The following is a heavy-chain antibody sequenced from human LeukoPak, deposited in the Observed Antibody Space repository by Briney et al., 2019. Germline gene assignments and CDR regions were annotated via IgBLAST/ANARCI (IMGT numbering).Heavy chain of an antibody. J-gene: IGHJ6*02. CDR3: ARGDTNYYYGLGV. CDR2: INPSGNGP. V-gene: IGHV1-46*01. Sequence: ASVKVSCKASGYSFTTYHTHWVRQAPGQGLEWMGLINPSGNGPDYAQKFLGRITLTRGTSTVYMELRSLRYEDTAIYYCARGDTNYYYGLGVWGQGTTVTVSS. D-gene: IGHD5-18*01. CDR1: GYSFTTYH.